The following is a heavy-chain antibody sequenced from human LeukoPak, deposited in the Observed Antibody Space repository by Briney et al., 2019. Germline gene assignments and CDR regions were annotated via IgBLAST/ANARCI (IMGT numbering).Heavy chain of an antibody. V-gene: IGHV3-53*01. CDR2: IYSDNT. Sequence: GGSLRLSCTVSGFTVSSNSMSWVRQAPGKGLEWVSFIYSDNTHYSDSVKGRFTISRDNSKNTLYLQMNSLRAEDTAVYYCARLTGYSSESWFDPWGQGTLVTVSS. CDR1: GFTVSSNS. D-gene: IGHD3-9*01. J-gene: IGHJ5*02. CDR3: ARLTGYSSESWFDP.